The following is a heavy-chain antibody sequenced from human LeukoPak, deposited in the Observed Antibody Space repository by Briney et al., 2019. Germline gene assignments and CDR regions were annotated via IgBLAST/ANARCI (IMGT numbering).Heavy chain of an antibody. CDR2: ITRSGQNT. Sequence: PGGSLRLSCAASGFPFGDFAMTWVRQVPGGGLQWVSTITRSGQNTYYADSVKGRFTISRDDYKGMLYLQMNSLRAEDTAMYYCVKDDYCSISGCVIDALVVWGQGTVVTVSS. V-gene: IGHV3-23*01. D-gene: IGHD4-11*01. CDR3: VKDDYCSISGCVIDALVV. J-gene: IGHJ3*01. CDR1: GFPFGDFA.